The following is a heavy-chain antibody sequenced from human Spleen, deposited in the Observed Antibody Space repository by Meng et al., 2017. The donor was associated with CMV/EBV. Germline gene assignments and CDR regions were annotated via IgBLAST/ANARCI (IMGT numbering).Heavy chain of an antibody. D-gene: IGHD3-3*01. CDR2: ISSSGSTI. J-gene: IGHJ6*02. CDR1: GFTFSSYL. V-gene: IGHV3-48*03. Sequence: GESLKISCAASGFTFSSYLMHWVRQAPGKGLEWVSYISSSGSTIYYADSVKGRFTISRDNAKNSLYLQMNSLRAEDTAVYYCARDWEWLGYYGMDVWGQGTTVTVSS. CDR3: ARDWEWLGYYGMDV.